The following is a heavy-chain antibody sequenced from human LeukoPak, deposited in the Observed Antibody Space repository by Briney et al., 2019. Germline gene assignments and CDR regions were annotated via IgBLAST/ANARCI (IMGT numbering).Heavy chain of an antibody. D-gene: IGHD3-22*01. CDR2: INPNSGGT. J-gene: IGHJ4*02. CDR1: GYTFTGYY. CDR3: ARERITMIVTHPPLPKNFDY. Sequence: ASVKVSCKSSGYTFTGYYMHWVRQAPGQGLEWMGRINPNSGGTNYAQKFQGRVTMTRDTSISTAYMEQSRLRSDDTAVYYCARERITMIVTHPPLPKNFDYWGQGTLVTVSS. V-gene: IGHV1-2*06.